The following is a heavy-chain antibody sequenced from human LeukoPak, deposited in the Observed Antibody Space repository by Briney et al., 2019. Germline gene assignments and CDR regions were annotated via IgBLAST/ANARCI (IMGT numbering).Heavy chain of an antibody. CDR1: GGSXXSYY. CDR2: IDDSGNT. J-gene: IGHJ3*02. Sequence: LSLTCTVSGGSXXSYYWTWIRRPPGKGLEWIGYIDDSGNTNYNPSLKSQVTISVDKSKNQFSLKLSFVTAADTAMYYCARSDYHNSGSHTVFDAFDIWGQGTRVTVSS. CDR3: ARSDYHNSGSHTVFDAFDI. D-gene: IGHD3-10*01. V-gene: IGHV4-59*01.